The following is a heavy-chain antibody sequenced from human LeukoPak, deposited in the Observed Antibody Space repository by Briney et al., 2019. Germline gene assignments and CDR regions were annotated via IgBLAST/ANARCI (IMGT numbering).Heavy chain of an antibody. D-gene: IGHD6-13*01. CDR1: GYTFTSYG. J-gene: IGHJ6*02. CDR3: ARDQGIAAAGTYYYYYGMDV. CDR2: ISAYNGNT. Sequence: ASVKVSCKASGYTFTSYGISWVRQAPGQGLEWMGWISAYNGNTNYAQKLQGRVTMTTDTSTSTAYMELRSLRSDDTAVYYCARDQGIAAAGTYYYYYGMDVWGQGTTVTASS. V-gene: IGHV1-18*01.